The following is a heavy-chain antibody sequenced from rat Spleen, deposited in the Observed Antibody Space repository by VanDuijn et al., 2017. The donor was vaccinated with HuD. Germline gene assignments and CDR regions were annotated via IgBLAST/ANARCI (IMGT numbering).Heavy chain of an antibody. Sequence: EVQLVESGGGLVQPGRSLKLSCVASGFTFNNYWMTWIRQAPGKGLEWVASITNTGGSTYYPDSVKGRFTISRDNAKSTLYLQMNSLRSEDTATYYCTRDRRNTYLYYFDYWGQGVMVTVSS. V-gene: IGHV5-31*01. CDR3: TRDRRNTYLYYFDY. CDR1: GFTFNNYW. J-gene: IGHJ2*01. CDR2: ITNTGGST. D-gene: IGHD2-1*01.